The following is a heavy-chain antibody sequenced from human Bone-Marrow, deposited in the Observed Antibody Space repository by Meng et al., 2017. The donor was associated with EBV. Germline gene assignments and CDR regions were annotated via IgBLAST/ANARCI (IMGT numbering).Heavy chain of an antibody. J-gene: IGHJ4*02. D-gene: IGHD2-2*01. V-gene: IGHV4-4*02. CDR2: IYHSGST. Sequence: QVPLEGSGPGPVKPSGTLSLTCAGSCGSIRSSNWGSWVRQPPGKGLEWIGEIYHSGSTNYNPSLKSRVTISVDKSKNQFSLKLSSVTAADTAVYYCARIRVPAALDYWGQGTLVTVSS. CDR1: CGSIRSSNW. CDR3: ARIRVPAALDY.